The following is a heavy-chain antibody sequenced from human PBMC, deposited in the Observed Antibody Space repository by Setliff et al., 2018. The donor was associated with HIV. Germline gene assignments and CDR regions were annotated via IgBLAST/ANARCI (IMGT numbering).Heavy chain of an antibody. Sequence: SETLSLTCAVSGASISSTNWWTWVRQSPGEGLEWIGEIYHSGSTNYNPSLKSRVTISVDKSKNQFSLKLSSVTAADTAVYSCAREGQQLVRGPYFDYWGQGTLVTVSS. D-gene: IGHD6-13*01. CDR3: AREGQQLVRGPYFDY. CDR2: IYHSGST. CDR1: GASISSTNW. J-gene: IGHJ4*02. V-gene: IGHV4-4*02.